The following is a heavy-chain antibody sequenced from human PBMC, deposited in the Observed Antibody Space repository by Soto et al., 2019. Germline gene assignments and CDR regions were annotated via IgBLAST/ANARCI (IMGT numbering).Heavy chain of an antibody. Sequence: GGCLRLSCAASGFTCSSYWMSWVRQAPGKGLEWVANIKHDGSENYYVDSAKGRLTTSTDNATNSLYPQTTSLRADDTDVDYCATQAYYYDSSSYYPNYYYGMDVWGQGPTVTVSS. CDR3: ATQAYYYDSSSYYPNYYYGMDV. J-gene: IGHJ6*02. V-gene: IGHV3-7*01. D-gene: IGHD3-22*01. CDR1: GFTCSSYW. CDR2: IKHDGSEN.